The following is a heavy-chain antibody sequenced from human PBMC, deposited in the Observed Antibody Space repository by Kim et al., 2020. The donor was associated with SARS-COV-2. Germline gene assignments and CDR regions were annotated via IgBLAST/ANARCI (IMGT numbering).Heavy chain of an antibody. CDR1: GFTFSSYW. V-gene: IGHV3-7*03. Sequence: GGSLRLSCAASGFTFSSYWMSWVRQAPGKGLEWVANIKQDGSEKYYVDSVKGRFTISRDNAKNSLYLQMNSLRAEDTAVYYCARDGPDYYDSSPFDYWGQGTLVTVSS. J-gene: IGHJ4*02. D-gene: IGHD3-22*01. CDR2: IKQDGSEK. CDR3: ARDGPDYYDSSPFDY.